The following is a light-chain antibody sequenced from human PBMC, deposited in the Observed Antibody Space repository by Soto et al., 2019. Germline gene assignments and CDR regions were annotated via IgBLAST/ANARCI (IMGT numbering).Light chain of an antibody. CDR3: QQYNSYWT. CDR1: QSISSW. J-gene: IGKJ1*01. Sequence: DIHMTQSPATLSSSVKDIVTITCRASQSISSWLAWYELKPGKAPKLLIYDASSLESGVPSRFSGSGSGTEFTLTISSLQPDDFATYYCQQYNSYWTFGQGTKVDIK. CDR2: DAS. V-gene: IGKV1-5*01.